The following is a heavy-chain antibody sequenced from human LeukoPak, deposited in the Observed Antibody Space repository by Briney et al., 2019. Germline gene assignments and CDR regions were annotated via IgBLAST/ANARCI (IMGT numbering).Heavy chain of an antibody. CDR2: IRYDGSNK. Sequence: GGSLRLSCAASGFTFSTYGMHWVRQAPGKGLEWVAFIRYDGSNKYYADSVKGRFTISRDNSKNTPYLQMNSLRAEATVVYYCASRAGAYSHPYYYWGQGALVTVS. D-gene: IGHD2-15*01. J-gene: IGHJ4*02. CDR3: ASRAGAYSHPYYY. CDR1: GFTFSTYG. V-gene: IGHV3-30*02.